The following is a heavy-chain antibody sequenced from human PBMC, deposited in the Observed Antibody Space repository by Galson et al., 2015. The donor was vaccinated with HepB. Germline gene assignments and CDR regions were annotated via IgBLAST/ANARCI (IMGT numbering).Heavy chain of an antibody. CDR2: FDPEDGET. D-gene: IGHD5-18*01. CDR3: ATVPVGTGQLWDVLGSFDY. CDR1: GYTLTELS. V-gene: IGHV1-24*01. J-gene: IGHJ4*02. Sequence: SVKVSCKVSGYTLTELSMHWVRQAPGKGLEWMGGFDPEDGETIYAQKFQGRVTMTEDTSTDTAYMELSSLRSEDTAVYYCATVPVGTGQLWDVLGSFDYWGQGTLVTVPS.